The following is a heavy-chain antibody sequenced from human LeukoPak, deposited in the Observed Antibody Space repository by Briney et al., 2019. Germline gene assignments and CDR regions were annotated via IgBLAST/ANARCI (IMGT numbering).Heavy chain of an antibody. J-gene: IGHJ4*02. CDR1: GFTFSSYS. V-gene: IGHV3-48*04. CDR3: ARGRSGNYFDY. Sequence: QSGGSLRLSCAASGFTFSSYSMNWVRQAPGKGLEWVSYSSTTSSSIYYADSVKGRFTISRDNAKNSLYLQMYSLRAEDTAVYYCARGRSGNYFDYWGQGTLVTVPS. CDR2: SSTTSSSI. D-gene: IGHD1-26*01.